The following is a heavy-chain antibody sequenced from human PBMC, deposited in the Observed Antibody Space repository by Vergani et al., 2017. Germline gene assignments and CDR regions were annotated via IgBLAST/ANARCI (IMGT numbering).Heavy chain of an antibody. V-gene: IGHV4-34*11. CDR3: ARGEGGY. CDR2: IYYSGST. Sequence: QVQLQQWGAGLLKPSETLSLTCAVYGGSFSGYYWSWIRQPPGKGLEWIGYIYYSGSTNYNPSLKSRVTISVDTSKNQFSLKLSSVTAADTAVYCCARGEGGYWGQGTLVTVSS. J-gene: IGHJ4*02. CDR1: GGSFSGYY. D-gene: IGHD1-26*01.